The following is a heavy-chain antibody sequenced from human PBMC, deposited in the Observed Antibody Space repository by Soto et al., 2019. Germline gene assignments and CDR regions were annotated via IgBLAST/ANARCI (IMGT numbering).Heavy chain of an antibody. CDR3: AKEDSSSWHYYYGMDV. Sequence: PGGSLRLSCAASGFTFSSYSMIWVRQAPGKGLEWVSSITSSTSYIYYADSVKGRFTISRDNAKNSLYLQMNSLRAEDTAVYYCAKEDSSSWHYYYGMDVWGQGTTVTVSS. J-gene: IGHJ6*02. V-gene: IGHV3-21*01. D-gene: IGHD6-13*01. CDR1: GFTFSSYS. CDR2: ITSSTSYI.